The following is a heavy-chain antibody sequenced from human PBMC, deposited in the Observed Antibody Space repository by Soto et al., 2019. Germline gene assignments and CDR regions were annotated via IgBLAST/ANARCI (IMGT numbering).Heavy chain of an antibody. CDR2: ISAYNGKT. V-gene: IGHV1-18*04. CDR1: GYSITSYG. J-gene: IGHJ4*02. D-gene: IGHD5-12*01. Sequence: ASVKVSCKTSGYSITSYGISWGRQAPGQGLEWMGWISAYNGKTNYAEKFQDRVTMTTDTSTSTASMELRSLRSDDTAVYYCASTRPVATITSAEYPLDYWGQGTPVTVSS. CDR3: ASTRPVATITSAEYPLDY.